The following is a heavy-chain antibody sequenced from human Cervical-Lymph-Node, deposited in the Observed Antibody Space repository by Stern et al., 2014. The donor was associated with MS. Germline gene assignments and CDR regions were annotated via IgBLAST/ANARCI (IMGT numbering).Heavy chain of an antibody. CDR1: GYKFTAYF. V-gene: IGHV1-2*07. CDR2: INPMSGTT. J-gene: IGHJ2*01. CDR3: ARRTMGRWYFDF. D-gene: IGHD3-10*01. Sequence: QVQLVQSGAEVKKPGASVKVSCKTSGYKFTAYFLHWVRQAPGQGLEWMVLINPMSGTTTYEHKFQGRVPMTTDPSVTTAHMELSGRNSNDTAVYFCARRTMGRWYFDFWGRGTLVTVAS.